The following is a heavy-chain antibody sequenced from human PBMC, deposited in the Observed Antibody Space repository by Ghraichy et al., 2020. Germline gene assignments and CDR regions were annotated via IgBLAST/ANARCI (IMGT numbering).Heavy chain of an antibody. Sequence: GGSLRLSCAASGFTFREYDMHWVRQVTGQGLEWVAVAGTTGDIYYPASVKGRFTLSREDAKNSLHLQMNSLGAGDTGVYYCARVRCCVPAAGKYGMDVWGQGTTVTVPS. V-gene: IGHV3-13*01. CDR3: ARVRCCVPAAGKYGMDV. CDR1: GFTFREYD. CDR2: AGTTGDI. D-gene: IGHD2-2*01. J-gene: IGHJ6*02.